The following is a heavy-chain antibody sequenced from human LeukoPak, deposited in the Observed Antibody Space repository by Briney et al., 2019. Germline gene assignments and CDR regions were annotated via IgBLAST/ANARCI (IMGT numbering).Heavy chain of an antibody. J-gene: IGHJ5*02. CDR1: GYTFTGYY. V-gene: IGHV1-2*06. D-gene: IGHD1-20*01. CDR2: INPNSGGT. Sequence: ASVKVSCKASGYTFTGYYMHWVRQAPGQGLEWVGRINPNSGGTNYAQKFQGRVTMTRDTSISTAYMELSRLRSDDTAVYYCARDPSITGTLNWFDPWGQGTLVTVSS. CDR3: ARDPSITGTLNWFDP.